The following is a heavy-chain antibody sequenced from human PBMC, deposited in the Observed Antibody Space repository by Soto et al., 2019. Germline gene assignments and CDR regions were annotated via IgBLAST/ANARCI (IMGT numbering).Heavy chain of an antibody. CDR1: GFNFIRKY. CDR2: LYSGGTT. D-gene: IGHD5-12*01. Sequence: EVQLVESGGGLIQPGGSLRLSCAASGFNFIRKYMIWVRQAPGKGLEWVSILYSGGTTYYADSVKGRFTISRDTSENTLYLQMTSLRAEDTATYYCARSLFMVAPDNEPFDYWGQGTLVTVSS. CDR3: ARSLFMVAPDNEPFDY. V-gene: IGHV3-53*01. J-gene: IGHJ4*02.